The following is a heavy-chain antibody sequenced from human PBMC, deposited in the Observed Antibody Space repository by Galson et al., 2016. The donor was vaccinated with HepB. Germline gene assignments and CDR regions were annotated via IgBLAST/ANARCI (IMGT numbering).Heavy chain of an antibody. CDR2: IYSDGTT. J-gene: IGHJ4*02. CDR3: ARGGSEHSGPFDY. V-gene: IGHV4-59*01. CDR1: GGSISLYS. Sequence: SETLSLTCTVSGGSISLYSWSWIRQPPGKGLEWIGYIYSDGTTNYNPSLKSRATVSVDTSKKQFSLKVTSVTTADTAVYYCARGGSEHSGPFDYWGQGSLVTVPS. D-gene: IGHD6-19*01.